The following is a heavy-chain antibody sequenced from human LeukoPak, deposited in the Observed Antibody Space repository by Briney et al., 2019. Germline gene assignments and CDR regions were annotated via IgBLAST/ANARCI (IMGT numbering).Heavy chain of an antibody. J-gene: IGHJ5*02. CDR1: GGSISSSSYY. CDR3: ARQKGATHNWFDP. Sequence: SETLSLTCTVSGGSISSSSYYWGWIRQPPGKGLEWIGSIYYSGSTYYNPSLKSRVTISVDTSKTHFSLRLSSVTAADTAVYYCARQKGATHNWFDPWGQGTLVTVSS. D-gene: IGHD1-26*01. V-gene: IGHV4-39*01. CDR2: IYYSGST.